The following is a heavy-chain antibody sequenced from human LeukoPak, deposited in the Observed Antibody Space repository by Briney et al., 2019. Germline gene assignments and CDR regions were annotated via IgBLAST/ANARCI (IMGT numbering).Heavy chain of an antibody. D-gene: IGHD5-24*01. CDR3: AREENGYKGGGVNY. Sequence: SETLSLTCTVSGGSISSGDYYWSWIRQPPGKGLEWIGYIYYSGSTYYNPSLKSRVTISVDTSKNQFSLKLSSVTAADTAVYYWAREENGYKGGGVNYWGQGALVTVSS. CDR2: IYYSGST. V-gene: IGHV4-30-4*08. J-gene: IGHJ4*02. CDR1: GGSISSGDYY.